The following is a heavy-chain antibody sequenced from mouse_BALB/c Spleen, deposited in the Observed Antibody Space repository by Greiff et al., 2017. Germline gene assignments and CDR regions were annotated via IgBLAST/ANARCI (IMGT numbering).Heavy chain of an antibody. J-gene: IGHJ2*01. CDR2: ISYSGST. CDR1: GYSITSDYA. CDR3: ARSTMIRRGFDY. Sequence: EVKVEESGPGLVKPSQSLSLTCTVTGYSITSDYAWNWIRQFPGNKLEWMGYISYSGSTSYNPSLKSRISITRDTSKNQFFLQLNSVTTEDTATYYCARSTMIRRGFDYWGQGTTLTVSS. D-gene: IGHD2-4*01. V-gene: IGHV3-2*02.